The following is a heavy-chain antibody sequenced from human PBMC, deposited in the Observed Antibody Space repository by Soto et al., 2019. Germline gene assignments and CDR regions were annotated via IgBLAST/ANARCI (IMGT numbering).Heavy chain of an antibody. V-gene: IGHV1-69*13. D-gene: IGHD3-16*01. CDR3: ARHLGGNHYYYGMDV. CDR2: IIPIFGTA. Sequence: SVKVSCKASGGTFSSYAISWVRQAPGQGLEWMGGIIPIFGTADYARKFQGRVTITADDFTSTAYMELSSLRSEDTAVYYCARHLGGNHYYYGMDVWGQGTTVTVSS. J-gene: IGHJ6*02. CDR1: GGTFSSYA.